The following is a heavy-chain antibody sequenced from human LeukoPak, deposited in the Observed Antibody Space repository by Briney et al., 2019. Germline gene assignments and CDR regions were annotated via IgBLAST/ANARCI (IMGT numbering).Heavy chain of an antibody. CDR3: ARDLNGDFDY. Sequence: SETLSLTCTVSGGSISSYYWSWIRQPPGKGLEWIGYIYYSGSTNYNPSLKSRVTISVDTSKNQFSLKLSSVTAADTAVYYCARDLNGDFDYWGQGTLVTVSS. CDR1: GGSISSYY. D-gene: IGHD4-17*01. J-gene: IGHJ4*02. CDR2: IYYSGST. V-gene: IGHV4-59*01.